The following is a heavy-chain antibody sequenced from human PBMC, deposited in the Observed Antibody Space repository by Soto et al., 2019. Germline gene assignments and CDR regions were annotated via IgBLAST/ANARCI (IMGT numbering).Heavy chain of an antibody. CDR3: ARGWVVVVVAATWFDP. Sequence: SETLSLTCTVSGGSISSSSYYWGWIRQPPGKGLEWIGSIYYSGSTYYNPSLKSRVTISVDTSKNQFSLKLSSVTAADTAVYYCARGWVVVVVAATWFDPWGQGTLVTVS. CDR1: GGSISSSSYY. V-gene: IGHV4-39*01. J-gene: IGHJ5*02. D-gene: IGHD2-15*01. CDR2: IYYSGST.